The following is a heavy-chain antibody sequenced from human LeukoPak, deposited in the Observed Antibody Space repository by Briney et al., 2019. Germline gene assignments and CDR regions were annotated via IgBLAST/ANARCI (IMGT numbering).Heavy chain of an antibody. CDR3: ARGSRFGVVGRDAFDI. CDR2: ISISSNYI. D-gene: IGHD3-3*01. CDR1: GFTFSSYG. V-gene: IGHV3-21*01. J-gene: IGHJ3*02. Sequence: GGSLRLSCAASGFTFSSYGMNWVPPAPGMGLEWVSYISISSNYIYYADSVKGRFTISRDNAKNSLYLQVNSLRAEDTAVYYCARGSRFGVVGRDAFDIWGQGTVVTVSS.